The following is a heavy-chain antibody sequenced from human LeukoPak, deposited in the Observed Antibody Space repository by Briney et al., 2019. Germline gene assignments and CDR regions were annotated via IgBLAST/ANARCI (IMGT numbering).Heavy chain of an antibody. V-gene: IGHV3-48*03. J-gene: IGHJ4*02. CDR1: GFTFSSYE. CDR3: ARDPGQQLDRFDY. CDR2: ISSSGSTI. D-gene: IGHD6-13*01. Sequence: PGGSLRLSCAASGFTFSSYEMNWVRQAPGKGLEWVSYISSSGSTIYYADSVKGRSTISRDNAKNSLYLQMNSLRAEDTAVYYCARDPGQQLDRFDYWGQGTLVTVSS.